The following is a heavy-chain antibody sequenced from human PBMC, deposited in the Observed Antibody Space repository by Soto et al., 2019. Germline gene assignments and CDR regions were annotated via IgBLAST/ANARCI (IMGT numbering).Heavy chain of an antibody. J-gene: IGHJ6*02. CDR3: AASCVACRGFNYYDMDV. D-gene: IGHD5-12*01. V-gene: IGHV4-31*03. CDR2: IYYSGST. CDR1: GASISSGGYY. Sequence: QVQLQESGAGLVKPSQTRSLTCTVSGASISSGGYYWSWIRQHPGKGLEWIGYIYYSGSTYYNPSLKSRVTISVDTSKNQFSLKLSSVTAADTAVYYCAASCVACRGFNYYDMDVWGQGTTVTVSS.